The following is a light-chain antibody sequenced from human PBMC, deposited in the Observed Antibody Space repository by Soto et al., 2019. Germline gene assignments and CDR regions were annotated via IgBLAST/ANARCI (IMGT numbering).Light chain of an antibody. CDR3: QQYDNSIT. J-gene: IGKJ5*01. V-gene: IGKV1-33*01. CDR1: QDISNY. CDR2: DAS. Sequence: DSQMTQSPSSLSASVGDRVTITCQASQDISNYLNWYQQKPGKAPKLLIYDASNLETGVPSRFSGSGSGTDFTFTISSLQPEDIATYYCQQYDNSITFGQGTRLEIK.